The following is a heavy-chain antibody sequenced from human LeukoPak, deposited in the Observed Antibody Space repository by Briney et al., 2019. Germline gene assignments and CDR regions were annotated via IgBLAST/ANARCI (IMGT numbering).Heavy chain of an antibody. Sequence: ASVKVSCKASGYTFTSYGISWVRQAPGQGLEWMGWISAYNGNTNYAQKFQGRVTMTRDTSISTAYMELSRLRSDDTAVYYCARDLSIAVAGTGFDYWGQGTLVTVSS. CDR1: GYTFTSYG. V-gene: IGHV1-18*01. D-gene: IGHD6-19*01. J-gene: IGHJ4*02. CDR3: ARDLSIAVAGTGFDY. CDR2: ISAYNGNT.